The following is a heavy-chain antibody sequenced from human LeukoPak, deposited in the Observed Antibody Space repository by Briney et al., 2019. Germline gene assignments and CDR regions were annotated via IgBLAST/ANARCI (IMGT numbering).Heavy chain of an antibody. CDR3: ARGDVAGTDWVDP. V-gene: IGHV4-34*01. Sequence: SETLSLTRAVYGGFLRGYLWRWLRPPPARELAGVGEINHSGSTNYNPSLKSRVTISADTSKNQFSLKLSSVTAADTAVYYCARGDVAGTDWVDPWGQGTLVTVSS. J-gene: IGHJ5*02. CDR1: GGFLRGYL. D-gene: IGHD5-24*01. CDR2: INHSGST.